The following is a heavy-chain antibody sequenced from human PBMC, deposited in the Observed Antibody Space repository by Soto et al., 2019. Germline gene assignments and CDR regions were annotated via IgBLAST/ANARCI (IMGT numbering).Heavy chain of an antibody. D-gene: IGHD2-15*01. CDR2: ISTSSRAI. Sequence: EVQLVESGGGLVQPGGPLRLSCAASGFTFSSYDMNWVRQAPGKGLEWISYISTSSRAIHYADSVKGRFTISRDNVKNSLYLQMNSLRDEDTAVYYCARDRGYCNGGSCYYMDVWGKGTTGTVSS. J-gene: IGHJ6*03. CDR1: GFTFSSYD. CDR3: ARDRGYCNGGSCYYMDV. V-gene: IGHV3-48*02.